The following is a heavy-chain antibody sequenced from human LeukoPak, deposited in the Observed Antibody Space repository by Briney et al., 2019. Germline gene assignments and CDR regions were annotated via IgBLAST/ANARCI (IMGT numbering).Heavy chain of an antibody. CDR3: ARVDSSGWSYWYFDL. J-gene: IGHJ2*01. Sequence: PSETLSLTCAVYGGSFSGYYWSWIRQPPGKVLEWIGEINHSGSTNYNPSLKSRVTISVDTSKNQFSLKLSSVTAADTAVYYCARVDSSGWSYWYFDLWGRGTLVTVSS. D-gene: IGHD6-19*01. V-gene: IGHV4-34*01. CDR2: INHSGST. CDR1: GGSFSGYY.